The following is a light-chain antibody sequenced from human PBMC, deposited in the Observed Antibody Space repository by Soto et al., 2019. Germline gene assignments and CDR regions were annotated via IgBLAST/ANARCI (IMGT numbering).Light chain of an antibody. CDR1: SSNIGSNT. J-gene: IGLJ1*01. CDR2: SNN. CDR3: AAWDASLNGPV. V-gene: IGLV1-44*01. Sequence: LTQPPSASGTPGQRVTISCSGSSSNIGSNTVNWYQQLPGTAPKLLIYSNNQRPSGVPDRFSGSKSGTSASLAISGLQSEDEADYYCAAWDASLNGPVFGTGTKVTV.